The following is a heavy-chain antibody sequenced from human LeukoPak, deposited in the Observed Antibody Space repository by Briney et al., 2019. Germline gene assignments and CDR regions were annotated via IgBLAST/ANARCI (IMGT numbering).Heavy chain of an antibody. Sequence: PGGSLRLSCAASGFTVSSNYMSWVRQAPGKGLEWVAVISYDGSNKYYADSVKGRFTISRDNSKNTLYLQMNSLRPDDTAVYYCAREPQYWGQGTLITVSS. J-gene: IGHJ4*02. CDR1: GFTVSSNY. CDR2: ISYDGSNK. V-gene: IGHV3-30-3*01. CDR3: AREPQY.